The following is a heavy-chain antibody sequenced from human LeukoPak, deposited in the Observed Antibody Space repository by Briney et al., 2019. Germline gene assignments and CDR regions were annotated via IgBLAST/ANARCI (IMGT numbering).Heavy chain of an antibody. V-gene: IGHV4-4*02. CDR3: ARGEEHGSGTVHFDY. J-gene: IGHJ4*02. CDR1: GDSISNSHW. Sequence: PSETLSLTCAVSGDSISNSHWWCWVRQPPRKGLEWIGENYHGRSTNSYPSLKSRVTISVDRSNNQFSLRLTSVTAAETAVYYCARGEEHGSGTVHFDYWGQGTLVTVSS. D-gene: IGHD3-10*01. CDR2: NYHGRST.